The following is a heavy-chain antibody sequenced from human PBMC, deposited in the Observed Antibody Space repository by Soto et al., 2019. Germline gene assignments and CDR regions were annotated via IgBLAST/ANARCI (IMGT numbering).Heavy chain of an antibody. Sequence: ASVKVSCKASGGTFSSYTISWVRQAPGQGLEWMGRIIPILGIANYAQKFQGRVTITADKSTSTAYMELSSLRSEDTAVYYCAREGDILTGYYKRPIDYWGQGTLVTVSS. D-gene: IGHD3-9*01. J-gene: IGHJ4*02. CDR2: IIPILGIA. CDR3: AREGDILTGYYKRPIDY. V-gene: IGHV1-69*04. CDR1: GGTFSSYT.